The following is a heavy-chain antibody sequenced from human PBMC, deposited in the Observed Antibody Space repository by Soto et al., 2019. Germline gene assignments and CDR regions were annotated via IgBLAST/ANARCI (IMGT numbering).Heavy chain of an antibody. CDR3: ASTYGSGSQFDY. CDR1: GYTFTSYG. J-gene: IGHJ4*02. V-gene: IGHV1-18*01. Sequence: QVQLVQSGAEVKKPGASVKVSCKASGYTFTSYGISWVRQAPGQGLEWMGWISAYNGNTNYAQKLQGRVTMTTDTAKSTAYMELRSVKSDDAAVYYWASTYGSGSQFDYWGQGTLVTVSS. D-gene: IGHD3-10*01. CDR2: ISAYNGNT.